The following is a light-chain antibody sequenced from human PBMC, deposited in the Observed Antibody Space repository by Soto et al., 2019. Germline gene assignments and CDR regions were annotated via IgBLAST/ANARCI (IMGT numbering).Light chain of an antibody. CDR1: SHDVGGYDY. CDR2: AVI. Sequence: QSAPTQPRSVSGSPGQSVTISCTGTSHDVGGYDYVSRYQQSPGKAPKLIIYAVIERPSGVPDRFAGSKSGNTASLTISGVQAEDEGDYYCCSYAGTYTFVVFGGGTKVNVL. J-gene: IGLJ2*01. V-gene: IGLV2-11*01. CDR3: CSYAGTYTFVV.